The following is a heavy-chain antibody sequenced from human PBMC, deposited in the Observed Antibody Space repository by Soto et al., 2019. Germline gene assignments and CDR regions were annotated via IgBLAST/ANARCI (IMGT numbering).Heavy chain of an antibody. J-gene: IGHJ6*02. D-gene: IGHD3-22*01. Sequence: GASVNVSCKASGDTFSSYAISWVRQAPGQGLEWMGGIIPIFGTANYAQKFQGRVTITADESTSTAYMELSSLRSEDTAVYYCARDGSGYRSRASPMDVWGQGTTVTVSS. CDR1: GDTFSSYA. CDR2: IIPIFGTA. V-gene: IGHV1-69*13. CDR3: ARDGSGYRSRASPMDV.